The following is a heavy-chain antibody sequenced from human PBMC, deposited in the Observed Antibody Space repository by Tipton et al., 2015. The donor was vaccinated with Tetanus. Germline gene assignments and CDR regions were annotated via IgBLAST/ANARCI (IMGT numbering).Heavy chain of an antibody. J-gene: IGHJ4*02. CDR2: VSYSGRS. CDR1: GGSVRSGDYS. D-gene: IGHD1/OR15-1a*01. V-gene: IGHV4-61*08. Sequence: TLSLTCSVSGGSVRSGDYSWNWIRQPPGKGLEWLAYVSYSGRSNSNYSLKSRLSISRDTSKNQFSLRLASVTAADTAIYCCARANNEFPKKGPFDVWGQGILVIVSS. CDR3: ARANNEFPKKGPFDV.